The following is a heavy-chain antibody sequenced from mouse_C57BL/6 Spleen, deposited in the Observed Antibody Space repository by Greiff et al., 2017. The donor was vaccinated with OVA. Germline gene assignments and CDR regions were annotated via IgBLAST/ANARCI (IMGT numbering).Heavy chain of an antibody. CDR1: GYTFTSYW. D-gene: IGHD4-1*01. CDR2: IDPSDSYT. CDR3: ARRLGDY. J-gene: IGHJ2*01. Sequence: QVQLQQPGAELVKPGASVKLSCKASGYTFTSYWMQWVKQRPGQGLEWIGEIDPSDSYTNSNQKFKGKATLTVVTSSSTAYMQLSSLTSEDSAVYYCARRLGDYWGQGTTLTVSS. V-gene: IGHV1-50*01.